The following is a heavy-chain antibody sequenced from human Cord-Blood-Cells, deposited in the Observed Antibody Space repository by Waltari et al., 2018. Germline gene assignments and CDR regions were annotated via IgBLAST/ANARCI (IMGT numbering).Heavy chain of an antibody. J-gene: IGHJ4*02. V-gene: IGHV3-48*03. CDR1: GFTFSSYE. Sequence: EVQLVESGGGLVQPGGSLRLSCAASGFTFSSYEMNWVRQAPGKGLEWVSYISSSGSTIYYADSVKGRFTISRDNAKNSLYLQMNSLRAEDTAVYYCARGSNTGGFDYWGQGTLVTVSS. D-gene: IGHD5-18*01. CDR3: ARGSNTGGFDY. CDR2: ISSSGSTI.